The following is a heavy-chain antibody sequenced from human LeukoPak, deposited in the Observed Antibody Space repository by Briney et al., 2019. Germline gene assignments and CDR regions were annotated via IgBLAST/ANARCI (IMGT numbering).Heavy chain of an antibody. CDR2: INSAGSST. D-gene: IGHD2-15*01. J-gene: IGHJ4*02. CDR3: AREVVSTPSYFDS. CDR1: GFTFSSYG. V-gene: IGHV3-74*01. Sequence: GGSLRLSCAASGFTFSSYGMHWVRQAPGKGLVWVSRINSAGSSTSYADSVKGRFTISRDNAKNTLYLQMNSLRAEDTAVYYCAREVVSTPSYFDSWGQGTLVTVSS.